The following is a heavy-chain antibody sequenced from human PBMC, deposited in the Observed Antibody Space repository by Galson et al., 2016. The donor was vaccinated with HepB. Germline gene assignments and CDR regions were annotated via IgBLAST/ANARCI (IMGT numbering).Heavy chain of an antibody. D-gene: IGHD1-1*01. Sequence: PLRLSCAASGFTFSSYGMHWVRQAPGKGLEWVAVIWYDGGKKYYADSVKGRFAISRDNSKNTLYLQMNSLRAEDTAVYYCARDHRYNWRTVRFYYYGLDICGQGTTVTVS. J-gene: IGHJ6*02. CDR1: GFTFSSYG. V-gene: IGHV3-33*01. CDR2: IWYDGGKK. CDR3: ARDHRYNWRTVRFYYYGLDI.